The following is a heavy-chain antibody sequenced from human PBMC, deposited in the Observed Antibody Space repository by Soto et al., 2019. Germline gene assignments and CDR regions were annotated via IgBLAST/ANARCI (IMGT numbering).Heavy chain of an antibody. CDR1: GGSISSGDYY. CDR3: ASNRYGYTFYDY. V-gene: IGHV4-30-4*01. D-gene: IGHD5-18*01. CDR2: IYYSGST. Sequence: QVQLQESGPGLVKPSQTLSLTCTVSGGSISSGDYYWSWIRQPPGKGLEWIGYIYYSGSTYYNPSLKSRVTISVATSTTPSSRKLSSVTAADTAVYYCASNRYGYTFYDYWGQGTLVTVSS. J-gene: IGHJ4*02.